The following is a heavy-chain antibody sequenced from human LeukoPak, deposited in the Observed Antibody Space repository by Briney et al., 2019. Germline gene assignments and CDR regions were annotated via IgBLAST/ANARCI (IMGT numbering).Heavy chain of an antibody. CDR3: ARDAGGSGYSYFDY. CDR1: GGTFSSYA. CDR2: IIPIFGTA. V-gene: IGHV1-69*13. Sequence: ASVKVSCKASGGTFSSYAISWVRQAPGQGLEWMGGIIPIFGTANYAQKFQGRVTITADESTSTAYMELSSLRSEDTAVYYCARDAGGSGYSYFDYWGQGTLVTASS. J-gene: IGHJ4*02. D-gene: IGHD3-22*01.